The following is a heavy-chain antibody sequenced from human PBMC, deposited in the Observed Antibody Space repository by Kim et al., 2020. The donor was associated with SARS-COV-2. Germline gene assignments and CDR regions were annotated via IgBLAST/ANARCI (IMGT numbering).Heavy chain of an antibody. V-gene: IGHV4-59*01. J-gene: IGHJ4*02. Sequence: TYNPSLQDRVTISGDPSKTQFSLKLSSVTAADTAVYYCARYIAAADYFDYWGQGTLVTVSS. CDR3: ARYIAAADYFDY. D-gene: IGHD6-13*01.